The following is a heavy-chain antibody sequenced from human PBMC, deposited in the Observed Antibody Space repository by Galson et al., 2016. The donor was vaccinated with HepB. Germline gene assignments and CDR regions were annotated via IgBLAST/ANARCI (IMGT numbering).Heavy chain of an antibody. Sequence: SLRLSCAASGFTFSNYSLNWVRQAPGKGLEWVSSISSSSTYIYYADSVKGRFTISRNNAKNSMYLQMSSLRAEDTAVYYCAREGPWDGYNWLTYYSYYMDVWGKGTLVTVSS. CDR2: ISSSSTYI. D-gene: IGHD5-24*01. CDR1: GFTFSNYS. J-gene: IGHJ6*03. CDR3: AREGPWDGYNWLTYYSYYMDV. V-gene: IGHV3-21*01.